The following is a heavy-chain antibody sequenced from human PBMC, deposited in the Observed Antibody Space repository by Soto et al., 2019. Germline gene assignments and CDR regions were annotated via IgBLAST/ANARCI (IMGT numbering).Heavy chain of an antibody. CDR1: GFTFSSYA. Sequence: QVQLVESGGGVVQPGRSLRLSCAASGFTFSSYAMHWVRQAPGKGLEWVAVISYDGSNKYYADSVKGRFTISRDNSKNTLYLQMNSLRAEDTAVYYCARDLHTYYMSDAFDIWGQGTMVTVSS. D-gene: IGHD3-10*01. CDR3: ARDLHTYYMSDAFDI. J-gene: IGHJ3*02. CDR2: ISYDGSNK. V-gene: IGHV3-30-3*01.